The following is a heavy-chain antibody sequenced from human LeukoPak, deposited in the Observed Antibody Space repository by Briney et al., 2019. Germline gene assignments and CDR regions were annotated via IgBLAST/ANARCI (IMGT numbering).Heavy chain of an antibody. Sequence: PSETLSLTCTVSGGSISSGGYFWSWIRQPAGKGLEWIGRFYASGSTNYNPSLQSRVTISVDTSKNQFSLKLSSVTAADTAVYYCARVGSGALWFGESPKLFDYWGQGTLVTVSS. CDR2: FYASGST. V-gene: IGHV4-61*02. CDR1: GGSISSGGYF. J-gene: IGHJ4*02. CDR3: ARVGSGALWFGESPKLFDY. D-gene: IGHD3-10*01.